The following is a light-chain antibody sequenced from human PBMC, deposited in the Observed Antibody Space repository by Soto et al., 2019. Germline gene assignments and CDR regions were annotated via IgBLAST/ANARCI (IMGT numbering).Light chain of an antibody. V-gene: IGLV4-69*01. CDR3: QTGGTGFQV. Sequence: QLVLTQSPSASASLGASVKLTCTLSSGHSTYAIAWHQHQAEKGPRYLMNLKSDGTHTKGDGIPDRFSGSSSGAERYLTISSLQSEDEADYYCQTGGTGFQVFGGGTKLTVL. CDR1: SGHSTYA. J-gene: IGLJ3*02. CDR2: LKSDGTH.